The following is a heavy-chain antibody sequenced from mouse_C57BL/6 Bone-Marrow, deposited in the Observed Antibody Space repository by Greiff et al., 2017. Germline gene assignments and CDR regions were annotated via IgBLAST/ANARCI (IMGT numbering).Heavy chain of an antibody. CDR1: GYTFTSYW. CDR3: AREGLSGFAY. V-gene: IGHV1-50*01. D-gene: IGHD2-4*01. Sequence: VQLQQSGAELVKPGASVKLSCKASGYTFTSYWMQWVKQRPGQGLEWIGEIDPSDSYTNYNQKLKGKATLTVDTSSSTAYMQLSSLTSEDSAVYYCAREGLSGFAYWGQGTLVTVSA. CDR2: IDPSDSYT. J-gene: IGHJ3*01.